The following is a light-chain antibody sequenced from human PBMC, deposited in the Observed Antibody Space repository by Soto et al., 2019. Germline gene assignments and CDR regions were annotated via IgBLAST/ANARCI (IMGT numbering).Light chain of an antibody. Sequence: AILMTQSPSSLSASTGDRVTITCRSRQGISSYLAWYQQKPGKAPKLLIYAASTLQSGVPSRFSGSGSGTDFTLTISCLQSEDYATYYWKQYYRYPYTFGQGTKLEIK. CDR1: QGISSY. CDR2: AAS. V-gene: IGKV1-8*01. J-gene: IGKJ2*01. CDR3: KQYYRYPYT.